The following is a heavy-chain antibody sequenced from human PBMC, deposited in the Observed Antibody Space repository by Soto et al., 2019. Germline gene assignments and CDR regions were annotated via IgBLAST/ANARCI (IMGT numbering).Heavy chain of an antibody. V-gene: IGHV1-8*01. J-gene: IGHJ3*02. Sequence: ASVKVSCKASGYTFTSYDINWVRQATGQGLEWMGWMNPNSGNTGYAQKFQGRVTMTRNTSISTAYMELSSLRSEDTAVYYCARDGNKRNAFDIWGHGTMVTVSS. CDR1: GYTFTSYD. CDR3: ARDGNKRNAFDI. CDR2: MNPNSGNT.